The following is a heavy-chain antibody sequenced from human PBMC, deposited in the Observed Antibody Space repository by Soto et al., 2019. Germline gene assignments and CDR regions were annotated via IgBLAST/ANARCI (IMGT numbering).Heavy chain of an antibody. V-gene: IGHV4-59*01. CDR3: ARYRREAVAGYTLDN. D-gene: IGHD6-13*01. J-gene: IGHJ4*02. Sequence: SETLSLTCTVSGGSISSNYWTWIRQPPGKGLEWIGYVYNSGSTNYNPSLKSRVAISEDTSKSQFSLKVNSMTAADTAVCYCARYRREAVAGYTLDNWGQGILVTVSS. CDR1: GGSISSNY. CDR2: VYNSGST.